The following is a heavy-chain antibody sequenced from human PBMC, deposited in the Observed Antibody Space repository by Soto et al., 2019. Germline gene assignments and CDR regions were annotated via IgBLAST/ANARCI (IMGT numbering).Heavy chain of an antibody. D-gene: IGHD6-19*01. CDR1: GGSFSGYY. V-gene: IGHV4-34*01. Sequence: SETLSLTCAVYGGSFSGYYWSWIRQPPGKGLEWIGEINHSGSTNYNPSLKSRVTISVDTSKNQFSLKLSSVTAADTAVYYCARGWLPPIRIWGQGTLVTVSS. CDR2: INHSGST. J-gene: IGHJ4*02. CDR3: ARGWLPPIRI.